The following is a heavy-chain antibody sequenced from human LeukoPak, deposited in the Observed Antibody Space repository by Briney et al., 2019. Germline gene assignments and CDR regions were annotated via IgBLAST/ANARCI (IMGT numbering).Heavy chain of an antibody. Sequence: SVKVSCKASGYTFTGYYMHWVRQAPGQGLEWMGWIVVGSGNTNYAQKFQERVTITRDMSTSLVYMELSSLRSEDTAVYYCAAEAAYYYDSRDAFDVWGQGTMVTVSS. CDR1: GYTFTGYY. J-gene: IGHJ3*01. CDR3: AAEAAYYYDSRDAFDV. CDR2: IVVGSGNT. D-gene: IGHD3-22*01. V-gene: IGHV1-58*02.